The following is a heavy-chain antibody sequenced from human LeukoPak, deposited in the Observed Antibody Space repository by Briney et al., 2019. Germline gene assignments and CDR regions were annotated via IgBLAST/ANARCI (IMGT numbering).Heavy chain of an antibody. J-gene: IGHJ4*02. V-gene: IGHV4-34*01. CDR2: IGHNGTT. CDR3: ARPSGGTPFKRFDY. CDR1: GGSFSDYN. D-gene: IGHD1-14*01. Sequence: SETLSVTCAVYGGSFSDYNWTWIRQPPGKGLEWIGEIGHNGTTNYNPSLKGRVTISLDTSKNQFSLKLTSVTAADTAVYYCARPSGGTPFKRFDYXXXGXLVTVSS.